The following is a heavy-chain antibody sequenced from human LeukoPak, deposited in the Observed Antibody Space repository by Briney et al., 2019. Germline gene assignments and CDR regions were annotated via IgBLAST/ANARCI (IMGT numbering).Heavy chain of an antibody. Sequence: ASVKVSCKTSGYTFTRYGVSWVRQAPGQGLEWMGWISPHNGNRDYAQKFRDRVTMTTDTSTNTVYLELRSLRPDDAAMYYCAITGYGSGSDDFDFWGQGTRVTVSS. J-gene: IGHJ4*02. CDR3: AITGYGSGSDDFDF. CDR2: ISPHNGNR. V-gene: IGHV1-18*01. D-gene: IGHD3-10*01. CDR1: GYTFTRYG.